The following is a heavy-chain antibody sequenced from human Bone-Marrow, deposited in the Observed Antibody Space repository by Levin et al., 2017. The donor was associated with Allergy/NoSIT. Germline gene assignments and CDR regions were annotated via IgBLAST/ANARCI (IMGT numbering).Heavy chain of an antibody. D-gene: IGHD1-7*01. Sequence: SETLSLTCAVYGGSFSGYYWSWIRQPPGKGLEWIGEINHSGSTNYNPSLKSRVTISVDTSKNQFSLKLSSVTAADTAVYYCARELSLPYWYFDLWGRGTLVTVSS. J-gene: IGHJ2*01. CDR2: INHSGST. CDR3: ARELSLPYWYFDL. CDR1: GGSFSGYY. V-gene: IGHV4-34*01.